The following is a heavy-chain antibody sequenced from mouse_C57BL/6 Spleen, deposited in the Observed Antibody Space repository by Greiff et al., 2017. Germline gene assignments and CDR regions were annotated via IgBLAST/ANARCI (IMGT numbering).Heavy chain of an antibody. D-gene: IGHD4-1*01. V-gene: IGHV1-61*01. CDR3: ARGRALGLLDY. Sequence: QVQLQQPGAELVRPGSSVKLSCKASGYTFTSYWMDWVKQRPGQGLEWIGNIYPSDSETPYNQKFKDKATLTVDKSSSTAYMQLSSLTSADSAVDYCARGRALGLLDYWGQGTTLTVSS. CDR1: GYTFTSYW. J-gene: IGHJ2*01. CDR2: IYPSDSET.